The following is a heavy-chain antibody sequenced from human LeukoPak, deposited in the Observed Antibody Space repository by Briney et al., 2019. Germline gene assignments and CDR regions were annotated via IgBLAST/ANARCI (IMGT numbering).Heavy chain of an antibody. CDR1: GYTFTSYD. D-gene: IGHD3-3*01. CDR3: ARKGKTMGRLDY. V-gene: IGHV1-8*01. CDR2: MNPNSGNT. Sequence: PSVKVSCKASGYTFTSYDINWVRQANGQGLEWMGWMNPNSGNTGYAQKFQGRVTMTRNTSISTAYMELSSLRSEDTAVYYCARKGKTMGRLDYWGQGTLVTVSS. J-gene: IGHJ4*02.